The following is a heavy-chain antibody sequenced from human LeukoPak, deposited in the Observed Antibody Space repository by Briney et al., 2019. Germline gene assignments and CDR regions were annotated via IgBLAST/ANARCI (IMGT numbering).Heavy chain of an antibody. CDR3: AREGYYDILTGYSNWFDP. Sequence: ASVKVSCKASGYTFIGYYIHWVRQAPGQGLEWMGWINPNSGGTNYAQKFQGRVTMTRDTSISTAYMELSRLRSDDTAVYYCAREGYYDILTGYSNWFDPWGQGTLVTVSS. CDR2: INPNSGGT. CDR1: GYTFIGYY. D-gene: IGHD3-9*01. V-gene: IGHV1-2*02. J-gene: IGHJ5*02.